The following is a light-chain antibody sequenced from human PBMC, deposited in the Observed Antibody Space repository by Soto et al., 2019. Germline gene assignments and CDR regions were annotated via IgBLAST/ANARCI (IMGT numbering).Light chain of an antibody. V-gene: IGLV2-11*01. J-gene: IGLJ1*01. CDR1: SSNVGDYNY. CDR3: CSYAGNYIYV. Sequence: QSVLTQPRSVSGSPGQSVTISCTGTSSNVGDYNYVSWYQQHPGKAPKVMIHDVTKRPAGVPDRFSGSKSGNSASLTISGLQAEDEADYYCCSYAGNYIYVFGTGTKLTVL. CDR2: DVT.